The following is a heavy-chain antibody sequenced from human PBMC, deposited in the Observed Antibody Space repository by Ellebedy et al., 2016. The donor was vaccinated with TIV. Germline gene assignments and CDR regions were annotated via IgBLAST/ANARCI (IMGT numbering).Heavy chain of an antibody. CDR3: AKDVIVSTASNFDS. CDR1: GFTFRSYA. CDR2: NSDTAVNK. J-gene: IGHJ4*02. Sequence: GESLKISCGASGFTFRSYAMSWVRQAPGKGLEWVASNSDTAVNKYYAASVKGRFPIPRYKSKKKLFLRMNSLRAEDTAVYYCAKDVIVSTASNFDSWGQGSLVTVSS. V-gene: IGHV3-23*01. D-gene: IGHD5/OR15-5a*01.